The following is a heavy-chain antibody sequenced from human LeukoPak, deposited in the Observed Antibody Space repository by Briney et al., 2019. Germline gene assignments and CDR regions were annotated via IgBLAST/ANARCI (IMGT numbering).Heavy chain of an antibody. CDR2: IYYSGST. V-gene: IGHV4-61*01. J-gene: IGHJ4*02. Sequence: PSETLSLTCTVSGGSVSSGSYYWSWIRQPPGKGLEWIGYIYYSGSTNYNPSLKSRVTISVDTSKNQFSLKLNSVTAADTAVYYCARGGDWLFDYWGQGILVTVSS. CDR1: GGSVSSGSYY. D-gene: IGHD2-21*02. CDR3: ARGGDWLFDY.